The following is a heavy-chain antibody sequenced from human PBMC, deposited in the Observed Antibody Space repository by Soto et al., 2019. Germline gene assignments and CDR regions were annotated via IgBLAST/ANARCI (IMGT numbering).Heavy chain of an antibody. J-gene: IGHJ4*02. CDR1: GFTFSSYG. CDR2: ISYDGSNK. V-gene: IGHV3-30*18. D-gene: IGHD2-15*01. CDR3: AKGEKIVVVLAAPGY. Sequence: QVQLVESGGGVVQPGRSLRLSCAASGFTFSSYGMHWVRQAPGKGLEWVAVISYDGSNKYYADSVKGRFTISRDNSKNTLYLQMNSLRAEDTAVYYCAKGEKIVVVLAAPGYWGQGTLVTVSS.